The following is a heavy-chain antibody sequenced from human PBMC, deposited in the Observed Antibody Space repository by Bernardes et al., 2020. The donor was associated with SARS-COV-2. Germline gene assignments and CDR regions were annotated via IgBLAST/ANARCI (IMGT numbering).Heavy chain of an antibody. Sequence: SLRLSCAASGFTFDDYTMHWVRQAPGKGLEWVSLISWDGGSTYYADSVKGRFTISRDNSKNSLYLQMNSLRTEDTALYYCAKDIKPYYYYYGMDVWGQGTTVTVSS. CDR2: ISWDGGST. V-gene: IGHV3-43*01. CDR3: AKDIKPYYYYYGMDV. CDR1: GFTFDDYT. J-gene: IGHJ6*02.